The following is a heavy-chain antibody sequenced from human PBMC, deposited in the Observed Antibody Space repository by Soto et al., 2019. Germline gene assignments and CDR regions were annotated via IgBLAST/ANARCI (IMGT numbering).Heavy chain of an antibody. CDR2: INHSGST. CDR1: GGSCSGYY. J-gene: IGHJ6*02. CDR3: ERQVFGALHGLVDV. D-gene: IGHD3-10*02. V-gene: IGHV4-34*01. Sequence: SETLSLTCAVYGGSCSGYYWSWIRQPPGKGLEWIGEINHSGSTNYNPSLKSRVTISVDTSKNQFSLKLSSVTATDTAVYYCERQVFGALHGLVDVSAQATTLTVSS.